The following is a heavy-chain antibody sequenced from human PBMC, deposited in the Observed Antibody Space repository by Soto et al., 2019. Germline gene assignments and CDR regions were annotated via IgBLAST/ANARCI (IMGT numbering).Heavy chain of an antibody. D-gene: IGHD2-2*01. J-gene: IGHJ6*02. CDR1: RRSFSGYY. Sequence: SETLSLTCAVYRRSFSGYYWSWIRQPPGKGLEWIGEINHSGSTNYNPSLKSRVTISVDTSKNQFSLKLSSVTAADTAVYYCARARGGYCSSTSCSKLYYYYGMDVWGQGTTVT. V-gene: IGHV4-34*01. CDR2: INHSGST. CDR3: ARARGGYCSSTSCSKLYYYYGMDV.